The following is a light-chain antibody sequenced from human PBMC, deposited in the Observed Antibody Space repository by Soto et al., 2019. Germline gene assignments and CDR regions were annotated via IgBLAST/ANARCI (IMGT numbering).Light chain of an antibody. Sequence: QSVLTQPPSVSGAPGQRVTISCTGSSSNIGAGYDVHWYQQLPGPAPQLLIYGNSKRPSGVPDRFSGSKSGTSASLAITGLQAEDEADYCCQSYDSSLSVVFGGGTKVTVL. CDR3: QSYDSSLSVV. V-gene: IGLV1-40*01. CDR2: GNS. CDR1: SSNIGAGYD. J-gene: IGLJ2*01.